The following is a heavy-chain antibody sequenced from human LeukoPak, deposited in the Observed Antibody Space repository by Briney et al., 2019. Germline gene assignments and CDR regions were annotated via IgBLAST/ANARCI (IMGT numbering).Heavy chain of an antibody. CDR1: GGTFSSYA. CDR2: IIPIFGTA. Sequence: SVKVSCKASGGTFSSYAISWVRQAPGQGLEWMGGIIPIFGTANYAQKFQGRVTITADESTSTAYMELSSLRSEDTAVYHCARAGYSSGWSSDYYYGMDVWGQGTTVTVSS. J-gene: IGHJ6*02. V-gene: IGHV1-69*13. D-gene: IGHD6-19*01. CDR3: ARAGYSSGWSSDYYYGMDV.